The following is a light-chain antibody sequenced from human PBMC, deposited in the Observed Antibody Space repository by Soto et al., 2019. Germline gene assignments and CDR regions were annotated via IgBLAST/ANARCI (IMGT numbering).Light chain of an antibody. Sequence: VVLTQSPDTLSVTPGERATLSCRASGNIGSDYLAWYQHKPGQPPSLLIFDASSRAPGIPDRFTGGGSGTDFTLTINRLEPEDFAVYYCQQYGSSGTFGQGTKVDIK. CDR3: QQYGSSGT. V-gene: IGKV3-20*01. CDR2: DAS. J-gene: IGKJ1*01. CDR1: GNIGSDY.